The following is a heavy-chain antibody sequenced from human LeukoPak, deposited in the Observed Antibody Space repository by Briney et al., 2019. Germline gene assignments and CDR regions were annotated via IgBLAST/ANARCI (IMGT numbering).Heavy chain of an antibody. CDR3: ARDRGGYFDY. CDR2: ISYDGSKE. CDR1: GFTFSSFG. D-gene: IGHD2-15*01. Sequence: GGSLRLSCAASGFTFSSFGMHWVRQAPGKGLEWLAVISYDGSKEYYADSVKGRFTISRDNSKNTVYLQMSSLRVEETAVYYCARDRGGYFDYWGQGTLVTVSS. J-gene: IGHJ4*02. V-gene: IGHV3-30*03.